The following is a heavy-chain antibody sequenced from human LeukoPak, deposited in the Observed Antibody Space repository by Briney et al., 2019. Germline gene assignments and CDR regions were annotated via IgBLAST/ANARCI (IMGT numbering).Heavy chain of an antibody. CDR1: GGSISSYY. V-gene: IGHV4-59*01. CDR2: IYYSGST. J-gene: IGHJ4*02. CDR3: ARGGGVVPAAIGETLDY. Sequence: PSETLSLTCTVSGGSISSYYWSWIRQPPGKGLEWIGYIYYSGSTNYNPSLTSRVTISVDTSNNQFSLKLSSVTAADTAVYYCARGGGVVPAAIGETLDYWGQGTLVTVSS. D-gene: IGHD2-2*01.